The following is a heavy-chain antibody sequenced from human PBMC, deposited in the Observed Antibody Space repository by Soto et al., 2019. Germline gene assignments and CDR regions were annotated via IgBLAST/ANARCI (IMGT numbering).Heavy chain of an antibody. CDR3: VRITVTTVGFYDY. J-gene: IGHJ4*02. V-gene: IGHV3-64D*08. CDR2: ISSNGGFT. Sequence: GGSLRLSCSASGFTFSTYSMHWVRQAPGKGLEYVSAISSNGGFTYYADSVKGRFTISRDNSKNTLYLQMSSLRAEDTAVYYCVRITVTTVGFYDYWGQGTLVTVSS. CDR1: GFTFSTYS. D-gene: IGHD4-17*01.